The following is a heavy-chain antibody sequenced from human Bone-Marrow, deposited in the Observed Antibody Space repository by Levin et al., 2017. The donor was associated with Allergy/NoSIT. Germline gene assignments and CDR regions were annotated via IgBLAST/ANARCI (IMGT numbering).Heavy chain of an antibody. CDR1: GFTFSSNG. CDR3: AKDSSGYSPLDY. J-gene: IGHJ4*02. CDR2: ISYDGSNK. V-gene: IGHV3-30*18. D-gene: IGHD3-22*01. Sequence: GESLKISCAASGFTFSSNGMHWVRQAPGKGLEWVAIISYDGSNKYYADSVKGRFTISRDDSKNTLYLQMNSLRAEDTAVYFCAKDSSGYSPLDYWGQGTLVTVSS.